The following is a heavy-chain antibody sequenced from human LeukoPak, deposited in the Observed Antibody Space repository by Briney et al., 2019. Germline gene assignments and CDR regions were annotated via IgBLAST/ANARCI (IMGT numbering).Heavy chain of an antibody. Sequence: SGPALVKPTQTLTLTCTFSGFSLDTSGEGVAWIRQAPGKALEWLAVIYWDDGKRFSPSLKRRLTITKDTSKNQLVLTVVNMDPVDTATYFCAHKRAATYGSGSYSLSWFDPWGQGTVVTVSS. J-gene: IGHJ5*02. CDR1: GFSLDTSGEG. CDR3: AHKRAATYGSGSYSLSWFDP. V-gene: IGHV2-5*02. D-gene: IGHD3-10*01. CDR2: IYWDDGK.